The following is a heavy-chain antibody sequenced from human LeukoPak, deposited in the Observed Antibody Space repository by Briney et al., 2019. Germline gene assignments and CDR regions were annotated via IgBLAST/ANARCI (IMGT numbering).Heavy chain of an antibody. CDR3: ARRYSGYDFDY. Sequence: SETLSLTCAVYGGSFSDYYWNWIRQPPGKGLEWIGEINHSGSANYNPSLKSRVTISVDASKNQFSLKLSSVTAADTAVYYCARRYSGYDFDYWGQGTLVTVSS. D-gene: IGHD5-12*01. CDR1: GGSFSDYY. CDR2: INHSGSA. J-gene: IGHJ4*02. V-gene: IGHV4-34*01.